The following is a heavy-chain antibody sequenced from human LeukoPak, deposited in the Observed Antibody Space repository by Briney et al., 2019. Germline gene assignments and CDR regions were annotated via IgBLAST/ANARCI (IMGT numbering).Heavy chain of an antibody. V-gene: IGHV3-74*01. CDR2: IHNDGSVT. J-gene: IGHJ4*02. CDR3: ARETPTRGSYYFDF. Sequence: GGSLRLSCAASGFSFEDFSMHWVRQAPGKGLEWVSRIHNDGSVTTYADSVEGRFTISRDDAKNTLYLQMNSLRAEDTAVYYCARETPTRGSYYFDFLGQGTLVTVSS. CDR1: GFSFEDFS. D-gene: IGHD3-10*01.